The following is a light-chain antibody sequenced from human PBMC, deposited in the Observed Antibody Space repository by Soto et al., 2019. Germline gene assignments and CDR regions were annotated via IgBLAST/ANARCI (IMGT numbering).Light chain of an antibody. V-gene: IGKV1-5*03. CDR2: KAS. CDR3: QHSNSDSEA. J-gene: IGKJ1*01. Sequence: DIQMTPSPSTLSGSLGDRVTITCRASQTISRWLAWYLQTPGKASKLLIYKASTLKSGVSSRFSGSGSGTEFTLAISILQPDDFATYYCQHSNSDSEAFGKGTKVDIK. CDR1: QTISRW.